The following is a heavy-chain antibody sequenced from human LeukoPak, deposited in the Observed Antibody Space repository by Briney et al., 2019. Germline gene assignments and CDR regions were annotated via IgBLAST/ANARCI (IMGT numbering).Heavy chain of an antibody. Sequence: SETLSLTCAVYGGSFSGYYWSWIRQPPGKGLEWIGEINHSGSTNYNPSLKSRVTISVDTSKNQFSLKLSSVTAADTAVYYCARGRHSSGWYTGGHNWFDPWGQGTLVTVSS. J-gene: IGHJ5*02. V-gene: IGHV4-34*01. CDR2: INHSGST. D-gene: IGHD6-19*01. CDR3: ARGRHSSGWYTGGHNWFDP. CDR1: GGSFSGYY.